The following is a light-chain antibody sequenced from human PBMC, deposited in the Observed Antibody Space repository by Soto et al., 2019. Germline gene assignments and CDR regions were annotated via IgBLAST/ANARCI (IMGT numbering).Light chain of an antibody. J-gene: IGKJ5*01. V-gene: IGKV3-15*01. Sequence: EIVMTQSPATLSVSPGERATLSCRASQNVHSNLAWYQQKPDQAPRLLIYGASTRATGFPARFSGSGSGTEFTLTISSLQSEDFAVYYCQQYNDWPLTFGQGTRLEIK. CDR3: QQYNDWPLT. CDR2: GAS. CDR1: QNVHSN.